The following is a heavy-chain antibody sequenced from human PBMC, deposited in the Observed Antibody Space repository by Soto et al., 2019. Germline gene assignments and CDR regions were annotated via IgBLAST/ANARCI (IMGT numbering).Heavy chain of an antibody. CDR2: INSDGSST. V-gene: IGHV3-74*01. J-gene: IGHJ4*02. D-gene: IGHD4-4*01. CDR1: GFTFSTYW. CDR3: ARDRSVSTWMIREIDY. Sequence: GGSLRLSCAASGFTFSTYWMHWVRQAPGKGLVWVSRINSDGSSTNYADSVKGRFTISRDNAKNTLYLQMNSLRAEDTAVYYCARDRSVSTWMIREIDYWGQGTQVTVSS.